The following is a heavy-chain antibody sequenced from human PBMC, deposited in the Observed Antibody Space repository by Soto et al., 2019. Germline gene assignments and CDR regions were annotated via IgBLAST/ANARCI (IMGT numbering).Heavy chain of an antibody. Sequence: QVQLVESGGGVAQPGRSLRLSCTVSGFTFSGHAMHWVRQAPGKGLEWVTQIWYDGSNKYYAESVKGRFTISRDNSKNRLYLQMNSLRVEDTAVAYCARXXXGXAPYALDVWGQGTSVTVSS. CDR3: ARXXXGXAPYALDV. CDR1: GFTFSGHA. J-gene: IGHJ6*02. CDR2: IWYDGSNK. V-gene: IGHV3-33*01.